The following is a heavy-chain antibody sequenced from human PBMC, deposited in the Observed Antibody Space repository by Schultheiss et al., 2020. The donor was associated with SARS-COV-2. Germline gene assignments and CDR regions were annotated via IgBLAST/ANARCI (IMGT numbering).Heavy chain of an antibody. CDR1: GFTFSSYS. CDR2: ISSSSYYI. J-gene: IGHJ3*02. CDR3: ARGRYFDSSGYYLDAFDI. Sequence: GGSLRLSCAASGFTFSSYSMNWVRQAPGKGLEWVSSISSSSYYIYHADSVKGRFTISRDNAKNSLYLQMNSLRAEDTAVYYRARGRYFDSSGYYLDAFDIWGQGTMVTVSS. V-gene: IGHV3-21*01. D-gene: IGHD3-22*01.